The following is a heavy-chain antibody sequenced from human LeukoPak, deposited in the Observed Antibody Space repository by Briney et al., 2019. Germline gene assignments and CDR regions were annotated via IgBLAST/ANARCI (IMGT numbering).Heavy chain of an antibody. Sequence: GGSLRLSCAASGFTVSSNYMSWVRQAPGKGLEWVSVIYSGGSTYYADSVKGRFIISRDNPKNTLHLQMNSLRAEDTAVYYCAREPTQGYPAYYGMDVWGQGTTVTVSS. CDR3: AREPTQGYPAYYGMDV. CDR1: GFTVSSNY. V-gene: IGHV3-53*01. J-gene: IGHJ6*02. D-gene: IGHD2-15*01. CDR2: IYSGGST.